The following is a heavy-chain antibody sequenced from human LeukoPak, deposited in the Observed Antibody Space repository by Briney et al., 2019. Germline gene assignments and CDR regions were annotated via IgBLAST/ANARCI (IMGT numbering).Heavy chain of an antibody. J-gene: IGHJ5*02. D-gene: IGHD3-10*01. CDR1: GGSISSSNW. Sequence: PSGTLSLTCAVSGGSISSSNWWSWVRQPPGKGLAWIGEIYHSGSTNYNPSLKSRVTISVDKSKNQFSLKLSSVTAADTAVYYCASVITMVRGVRGAWFDPWGQGTLVTVSS. V-gene: IGHV4-4*02. CDR3: ASVITMVRGVRGAWFDP. CDR2: IYHSGST.